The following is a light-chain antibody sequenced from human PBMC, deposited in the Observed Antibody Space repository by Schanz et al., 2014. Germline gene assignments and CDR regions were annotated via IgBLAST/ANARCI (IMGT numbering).Light chain of an antibody. J-gene: IGLJ3*02. Sequence: QSALTQPASVSGSPGQSITISCTGTSSDIGSYNLVSWYQQHPDKAPKLMIYEGSKRPSGVSNRFSGSKSGNTASLTISGLQAEDEADYYCTSYTGSGTLWVFGGGTKLTVL. CDR1: SSDIGSYNL. CDR3: TSYTGSGTLWV. V-gene: IGLV2-14*02. CDR2: EGS.